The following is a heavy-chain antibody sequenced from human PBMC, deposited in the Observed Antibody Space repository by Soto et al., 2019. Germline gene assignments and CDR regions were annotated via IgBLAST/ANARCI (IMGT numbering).Heavy chain of an antibody. Sequence: PVGSLGLSLPASGSTFTNYAMHWCRQAPGKGLEWSAVVLYDEHNKYYADSVRGRFTISSDNSKNTLYLQMNSLRAKDTAIYSCASDMGPTMFSDCSGQGRLVPGAS. CDR2: VLYDEHNK. V-gene: IGHV3-30-3*01. CDR3: ASDMGPTMFSDC. CDR1: GSTFTNYA. J-gene: IGHJ4*02. D-gene: IGHD3-10*02.